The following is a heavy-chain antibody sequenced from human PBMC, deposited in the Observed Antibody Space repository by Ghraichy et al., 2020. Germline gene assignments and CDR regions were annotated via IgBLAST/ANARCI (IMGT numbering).Heavy chain of an antibody. J-gene: IGHJ3*02. Sequence: GGSLRLSCAGSGFTFNSFSMSWVRQAPGKGLEWVSYISDSSSAIYYADSLKGRFTISRDNAKNSVFLQMNSLRDEDTAVYYCATPGPDYGDPRGAFHIWGQGTMVTVSS. CDR3: ATPGPDYGDPRGAFHI. CDR1: GFTFNSFS. D-gene: IGHD4-17*01. V-gene: IGHV3-48*02. CDR2: ISDSSSAI.